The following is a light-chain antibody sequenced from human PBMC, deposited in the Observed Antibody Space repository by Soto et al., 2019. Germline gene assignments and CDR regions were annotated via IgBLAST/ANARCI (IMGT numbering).Light chain of an antibody. V-gene: IGLV1-44*01. Sequence: QSVLTQPPSASGTPGQRVTISCSGGSSNIGTNTVNWYQQLPGAAPKLLIYSDNQRPSGVPNRFSGSKSGTSASLAISGLQSEDEADYYCATWDDSLNGYVFGTGTKLTVL. CDR1: SSNIGTNT. CDR3: ATWDDSLNGYV. CDR2: SDN. J-gene: IGLJ1*01.